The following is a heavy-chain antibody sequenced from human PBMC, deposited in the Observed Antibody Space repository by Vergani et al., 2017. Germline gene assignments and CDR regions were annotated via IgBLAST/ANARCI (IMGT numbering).Heavy chain of an antibody. J-gene: IGHJ4*02. Sequence: QIQLMQSGAEVKKPGASVKVSCKASGYTFTTYAISWVRQAPGQGLEWMGWISTYTGDTIYTQSLQDRVTMTTDTSTSTVYMELRSLRSDDTAMYYCARGLGYCSGGSCYGHWGQGTLVTVSS. CDR2: ISTYTGDT. CDR1: GYTFTTYA. V-gene: IGHV1-18*01. CDR3: ARGLGYCSGGSCYGH. D-gene: IGHD2-15*01.